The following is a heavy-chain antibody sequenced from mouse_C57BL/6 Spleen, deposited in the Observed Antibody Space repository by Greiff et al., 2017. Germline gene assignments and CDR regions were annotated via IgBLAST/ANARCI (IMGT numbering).Heavy chain of an antibody. CDR2: ISGGGSNT. J-gene: IGHJ2*01. CDR3: ARCNDGYYVFDY. Sequence: DVMLVESGGGLVKPGGSLKLSCAASGFTFSSYTMSWVRQTPEKRLVWVATISGGGSNTYYPDSVKGRFTISRDNAKNTLYLQMSSLRSEDKALYYCARCNDGYYVFDYGGQGTTLTVSS. D-gene: IGHD2-3*01. V-gene: IGHV5-9*01. CDR1: GFTFSSYT.